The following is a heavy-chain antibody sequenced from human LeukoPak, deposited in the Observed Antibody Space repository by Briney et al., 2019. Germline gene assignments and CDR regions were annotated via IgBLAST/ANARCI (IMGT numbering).Heavy chain of an antibody. CDR2: IYSGGST. CDR3: AREFSGNNWFDP. Sequence: GGSLRLSCAASGFTVSSNYMSWVRQAPGKGLEWVSVIYSGGSTYYADSVKGRFTISRDNSKNTLYLQMNSLRAEDTAVYYCAREFSGNNWFDPRGQGTLVTVSS. D-gene: IGHD1-26*01. CDR1: GFTVSSNY. J-gene: IGHJ5*02. V-gene: IGHV3-66*01.